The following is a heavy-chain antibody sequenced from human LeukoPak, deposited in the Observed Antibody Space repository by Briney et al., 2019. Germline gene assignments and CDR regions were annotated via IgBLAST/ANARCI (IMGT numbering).Heavy chain of an antibody. CDR3: ARDPEGPGYFDY. Sequence: SETLSLTCTVSGGSISSSNWWSWVRQPPGKGLEWIGEIYHSGSTNYNPSLKSRVTISVDKSKNQFSLKLSSVTAADTAVYYCARDPEGPGYFDYWGQGTLVTVSS. V-gene: IGHV4-4*02. CDR2: IYHSGST. D-gene: IGHD3-10*01. J-gene: IGHJ4*02. CDR1: GGSISSSNW.